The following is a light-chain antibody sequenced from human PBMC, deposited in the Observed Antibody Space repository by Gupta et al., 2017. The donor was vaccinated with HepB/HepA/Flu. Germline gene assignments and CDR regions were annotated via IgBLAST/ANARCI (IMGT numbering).Light chain of an antibody. Sequence: EIVFTQPPATLSLSPGERATLSCRASQSVSSYLAWYQQKPGQAPRLLIYDASNRATGIPARFSGSGSGTDFTLTISSLEPEDFAVYYCQQRSNWPPIFTFGPGTKVDIK. CDR2: DAS. J-gene: IGKJ3*01. CDR1: QSVSSY. V-gene: IGKV3-11*01. CDR3: QQRSNWPPIFT.